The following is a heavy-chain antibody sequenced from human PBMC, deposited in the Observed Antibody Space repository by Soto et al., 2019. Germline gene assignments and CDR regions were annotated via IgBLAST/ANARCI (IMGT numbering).Heavy chain of an antibody. V-gene: IGHV4-39*01. J-gene: IGHJ5*02. Sequence: SETLSLTCPVSGVSISSSSYFWGWIRQPPGKGLEWIGSMYYSGGTYYNPSLKSRVTVSVDTSKNQFSLKLSSVTAADTAVYYCATHPYYFDSSAYYTWGQGTLVTVSS. CDR2: MYYSGGT. CDR3: ATHPYYFDSSAYYT. D-gene: IGHD3-22*01. CDR1: GVSISSSSYF.